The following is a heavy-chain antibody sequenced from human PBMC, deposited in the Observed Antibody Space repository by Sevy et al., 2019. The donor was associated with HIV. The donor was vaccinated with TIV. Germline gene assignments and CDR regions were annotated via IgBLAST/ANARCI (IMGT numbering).Heavy chain of an antibody. CDR2: ISYDGRNK. V-gene: IGHV3-30*18. CDR1: GIIFTTSG. Sequence: GGSLILSCAVSGIIFTTSGMHWVRQAPGKGLEWVAVISYDGRNKFYGDPVKGRFTISRDNSKNILYLQMNSLRVEDTAVYYCAKDFTGYNGMDVWGQGTMVTVSS. J-gene: IGHJ6*02. CDR3: AKDFTGYNGMDV. D-gene: IGHD3-9*01.